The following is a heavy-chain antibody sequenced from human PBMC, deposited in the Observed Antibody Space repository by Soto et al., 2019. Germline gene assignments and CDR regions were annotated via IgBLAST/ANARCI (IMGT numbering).Heavy chain of an antibody. Sequence: QVQLVESGGGVVQPGGSLRLSCAASGFTFSNYGMHWVRQAPGKGLEWVAVISYDGSNKYYADSVKGRFTISRDNSKNTLYLQMNSLTTEDMAVYYCARDWVWFGAHPIDYWGQGTLVTVSS. J-gene: IGHJ4*02. CDR3: ARDWVWFGAHPIDY. CDR1: GFTFSNYG. D-gene: IGHD3-10*01. CDR2: ISYDGSNK. V-gene: IGHV3-30*03.